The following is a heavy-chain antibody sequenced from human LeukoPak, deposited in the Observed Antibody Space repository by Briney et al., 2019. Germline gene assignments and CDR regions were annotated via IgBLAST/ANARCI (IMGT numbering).Heavy chain of an antibody. Sequence: SVKVSCKASGYTFTSYGISWVRQAPGQGLEWMGGIIPIFGTANYAQKFQGRVTITADESTSTAYMELSSLRSEDTAVYYCARDPGELAGNWFDPWGQGTLVTVSS. CDR3: ARDPGELAGNWFDP. V-gene: IGHV1-69*13. D-gene: IGHD1-26*01. CDR2: IIPIFGTA. CDR1: GYTFTSYG. J-gene: IGHJ5*02.